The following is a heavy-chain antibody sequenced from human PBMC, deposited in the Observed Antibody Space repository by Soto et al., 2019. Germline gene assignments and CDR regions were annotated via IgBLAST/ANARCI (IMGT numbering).Heavy chain of an antibody. D-gene: IGHD2-21*02. Sequence: ASVEVSCKASWYPFTWFNIHWVRPAPGQRLEWMGWINAGNGNTKYSQNFQGRVTFTRDTSANTAYMELTSLISEDTAVYYCARPKDYDDCYARGFDYWGQGTLVTVSS. J-gene: IGHJ4*02. V-gene: IGHV1-3*01. CDR2: INAGNGNT. CDR1: WYPFTWFN. CDR3: ARPKDYDDCYARGFDY.